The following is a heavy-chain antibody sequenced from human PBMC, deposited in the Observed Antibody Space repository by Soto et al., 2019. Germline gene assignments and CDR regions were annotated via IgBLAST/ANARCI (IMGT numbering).Heavy chain of an antibody. D-gene: IGHD2-8*01. CDR2: IYPGDSDT. J-gene: IGHJ5*02. CDR1: GYSFTSYW. CDR3: AISYCTNGVCYQNWFDP. V-gene: IGHV5-51*01. Sequence: GAALKISGQGSGYSFTSYWIGWVRQMTGKGLEWMGIIYPGDSDTRYSPSFQGQVTISADKSISTAYLQWSSLKASDTAMYYCAISYCTNGVCYQNWFDPWGQGTLVTVSS.